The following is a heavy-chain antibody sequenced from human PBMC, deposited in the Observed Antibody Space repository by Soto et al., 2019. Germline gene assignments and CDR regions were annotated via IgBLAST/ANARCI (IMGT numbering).Heavy chain of an antibody. CDR1: GFFFRNFG. CDR3: VQGASTAHQPLDS. D-gene: IGHD1-26*01. Sequence: QVQLVESGGGVVQPGRSLRLSCAASGFFFRNFGMHWVRRAPGKGLEWVAAISGDGNDKYYPDSMKGRFTFSRDNFNNTLYLQLNSLRPEDTAVYHCVQGASTAHQPLDSWGQGVLVTVSS. V-gene: IGHV3-30*03. CDR2: ISGDGNDK. J-gene: IGHJ4*02.